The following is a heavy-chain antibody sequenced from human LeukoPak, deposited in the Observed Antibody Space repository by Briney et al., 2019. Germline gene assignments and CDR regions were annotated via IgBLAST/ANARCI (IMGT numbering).Heavy chain of an antibody. CDR2: INHSGST. CDR1: GGSFSGYY. Sequence: SETLSLTCAVYGGSFSGYYWSWIRQPPGKGLEWIGEINHSGSTNYNPSLKSRVTISVDTSKNQFSLKLSSVTAADTAVYYCAREDGGWFNYWGQGTLVTVSS. CDR3: AREDGGWFNY. D-gene: IGHD6-19*01. J-gene: IGHJ4*02. V-gene: IGHV4-34*01.